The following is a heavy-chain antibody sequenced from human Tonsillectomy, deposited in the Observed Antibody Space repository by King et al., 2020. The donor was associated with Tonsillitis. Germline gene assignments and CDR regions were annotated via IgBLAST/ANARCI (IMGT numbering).Heavy chain of an antibody. CDR2: IYYSGST. CDR1: GGSISSSNYY. V-gene: IGHV4-39*07. Sequence: QLQLQESGPGLVKPSETLSLTCTVSGGSISSSNYYWGWIRQPPGKGLEWIGNIYYSGSTYYNPSLKSRVTISVKTSKRQFYLKVSSVTAADTAVYYCARLYSSGWTRFDFWGQGTLVTVSS. J-gene: IGHJ4*02. CDR3: ARLYSSGWTRFDF. D-gene: IGHD6-19*01.